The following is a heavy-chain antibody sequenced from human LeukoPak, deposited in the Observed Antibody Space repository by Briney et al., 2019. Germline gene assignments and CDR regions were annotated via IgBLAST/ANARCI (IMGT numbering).Heavy chain of an antibody. V-gene: IGHV1-46*01. CDR3: ARDQEGFDY. CDR1: GYTFTSNY. CDR2: IYPRDGST. Sequence: ASVKVSCTASGYTFTSNYIHWVRQAPGQGLEWLGMIYPRDGSTSYAQKFQGRVTVTRDTSTSTVHMELSGLRAEDTAVYYCARDQEGFDYWGQGTLVTVSS. J-gene: IGHJ4*02.